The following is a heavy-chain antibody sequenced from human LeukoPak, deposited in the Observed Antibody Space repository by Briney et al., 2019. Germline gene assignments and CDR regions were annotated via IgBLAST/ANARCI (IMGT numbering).Heavy chain of an antibody. CDR1: GGSISSSSYY. Sequence: SETLSLTCTVSGGSISSSSYYWGWIRQPPGKGLEWIGSIYYSGSTYYNPSLKSRVTISVDTSKNQFSLKLSSVTAADTAVYYCASLPRTIQLWLETEDYWGQGTLVTVSS. CDR2: IYYSGST. J-gene: IGHJ4*02. CDR3: ASLPRTIQLWLETEDY. D-gene: IGHD5-18*01. V-gene: IGHV4-39*07.